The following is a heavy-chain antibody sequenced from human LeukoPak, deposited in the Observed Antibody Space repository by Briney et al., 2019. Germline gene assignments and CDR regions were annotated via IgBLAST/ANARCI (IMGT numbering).Heavy chain of an antibody. Sequence: SETLSLTCAVYGGSFSGYYWSWIRQPPGKGLEWIGEINHSGSTNYNPSLKSRVTISVDTSKNQFSLKLSSVTAADTAVYYCARGLGYYDILTGYYSKWFDPWGQGTLVTVSS. CDR3: ARGLGYYDILTGYYSKWFDP. CDR1: GGSFSGYY. J-gene: IGHJ5*02. CDR2: INHSGST. D-gene: IGHD3-9*01. V-gene: IGHV4-34*01.